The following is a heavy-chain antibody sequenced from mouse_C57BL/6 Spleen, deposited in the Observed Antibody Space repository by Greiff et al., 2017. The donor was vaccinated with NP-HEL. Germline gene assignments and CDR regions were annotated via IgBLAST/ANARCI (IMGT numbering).Heavy chain of an antibody. CDR2: IDPEDGET. D-gene: IGHD1-1*01. V-gene: IGHV14-2*01. J-gene: IGHJ2*01. CDR1: GFNIKDYY. CDR3: ARRGFTTVVADDY. Sequence: EVKLVESGAELVKPGASVKLSCTASGFNIKDYYMHWVKQRTEQGLEWIGRIDPEDGETKYAPKFQGKATITADTSSNTAYLQLSSLTSEDTAVYYCARRGFTTVVADDYWGQGTTLTVSS.